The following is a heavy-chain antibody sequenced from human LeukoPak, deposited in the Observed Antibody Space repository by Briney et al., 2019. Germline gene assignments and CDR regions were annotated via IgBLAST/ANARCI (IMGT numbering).Heavy chain of an antibody. CDR1: GGSISSSSYY. D-gene: IGHD6-13*01. V-gene: IGHV4-39*07. Sequence: PSETLPLTCTVSGGSISSSSYYWGWIREPPGKGLEWIGSIYYSGSTYYNPSLKSRLTISVDTSKNQFSLELSSVTAADTAVYYCARDVVAAAGTWDYWGQGTLVTVTS. J-gene: IGHJ4*02. CDR3: ARDVVAAAGTWDY. CDR2: IYYSGST.